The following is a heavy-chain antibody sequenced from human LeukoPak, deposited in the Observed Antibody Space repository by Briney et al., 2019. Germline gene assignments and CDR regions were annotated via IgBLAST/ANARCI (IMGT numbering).Heavy chain of an antibody. CDR3: ARVVEMATIDYYYYYMDV. CDR2: IYTSGST. J-gene: IGHJ6*03. CDR1: GGSISSGGYY. D-gene: IGHD5-24*01. V-gene: IGHV4-61*02. Sequence: SETLSLTCTVSGGSISSGGYYWSWIRQPAGKGLEWIGRIYTSGSTNYNPSLKSRVTISVDTSKNQFSLKLSSVTAADTAVYYCARVVEMATIDYYYYYMDVWGKGTTVTVSS.